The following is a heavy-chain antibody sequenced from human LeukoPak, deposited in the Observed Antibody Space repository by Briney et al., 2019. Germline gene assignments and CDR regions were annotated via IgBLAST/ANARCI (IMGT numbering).Heavy chain of an antibody. Sequence: PAGSLRLSCAASGFTFNTFDMHWVRQSTGKGLEWVSTIGTTGDIYYAGSVKGRFTISRENAKSSLYLQMNSLRAADTAVYYCARGGDYYGSGSYPGDGMDVWGQGTTVIVSS. CDR3: ARGGDYYGSGSYPGDGMDV. V-gene: IGHV3-13*01. D-gene: IGHD3-10*01. CDR1: GFTFNTFD. CDR2: IGTTGDI. J-gene: IGHJ6*02.